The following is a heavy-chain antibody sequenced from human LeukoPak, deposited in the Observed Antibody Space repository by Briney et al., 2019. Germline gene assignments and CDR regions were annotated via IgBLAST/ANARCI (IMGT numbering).Heavy chain of an antibody. CDR2: IKSKTGGGTR. J-gene: IGHJ6*03. D-gene: IGHD6-13*01. CDR3: TTDRSSSWSNEYYYYYMDV. Sequence: GGSLRLSCAASGFRFNNAWMSWVRQAPGKGREWVGRIKSKTGGGTRDYAAPVKGRFTISRDDSKNTRYLQMNSLKTEDTAVYYCTTDRSSSWSNEYYYYYMDVWGKGTTVTISS. CDR1: GFRFNNAW. V-gene: IGHV3-15*01.